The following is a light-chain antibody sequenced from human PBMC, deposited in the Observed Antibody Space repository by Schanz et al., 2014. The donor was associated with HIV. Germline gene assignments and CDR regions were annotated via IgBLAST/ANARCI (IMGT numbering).Light chain of an antibody. CDR1: QSVNNY. CDR3: QQYNDWPLT. V-gene: IGKV3-15*01. CDR2: GAS. Sequence: EIVLTQSPATLSLSPGERVTLSCRASQSVNNYLAWYQQKPGQAPRLLIYGASTRATGIPVRFSGSGSGTEFTLTISSLQSEDFALYYCQQYNDWPLTFGGGTKVEIK. J-gene: IGKJ4*01.